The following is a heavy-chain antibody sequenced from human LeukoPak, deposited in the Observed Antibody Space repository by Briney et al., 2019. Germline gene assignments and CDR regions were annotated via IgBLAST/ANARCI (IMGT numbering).Heavy chain of an antibody. D-gene: IGHD3-9*01. CDR1: GFTFIDFA. Sequence: GRSLRLSCTASGFTFIDFAMHWVRQAPGKGLEWVAVVSNDGKTKYHAESVKGRFTISRDNSKNTLYLQMNSLRAEDTAVYYCAKDQQYYDILTGYYRFDFFDYWGQGTLVTVSS. CDR3: AKDQQYYDILTGYYRFDFFDY. CDR2: VSNDGKTK. J-gene: IGHJ4*02. V-gene: IGHV3-30*04.